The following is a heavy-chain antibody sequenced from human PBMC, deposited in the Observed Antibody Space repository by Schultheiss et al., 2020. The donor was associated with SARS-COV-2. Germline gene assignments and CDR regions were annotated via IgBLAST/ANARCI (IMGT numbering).Heavy chain of an antibody. Sequence: ASVKVSCKASGYTFSGYYMHWVRQAPGQGLVWMGRINPNSGGTNYAQKFQGRVTMTRDTSISTAYMELSRLRSDDTAVYYCARGSVYGMDVWGQGTTVTVSS. CDR3: ARGSVYGMDV. V-gene: IGHV1-2*06. D-gene: IGHD2-15*01. J-gene: IGHJ6*02. CDR2: INPNSGGT. CDR1: GYTFSGYY.